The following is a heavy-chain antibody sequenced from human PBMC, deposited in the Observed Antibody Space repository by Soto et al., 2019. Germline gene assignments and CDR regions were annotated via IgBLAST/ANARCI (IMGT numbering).Heavy chain of an antibody. J-gene: IGHJ6*03. Sequence: SETLSLTCAVYGGSFSGYYWSWIRQPPGKGLEWIGEINHSGSTSYNPSLRRRVTISVDTSKNQFSLQLKSVTAADTAIYYCARTVLGPDILADQFVDYYYYMDVWGQGTTVTVSS. CDR3: ARTVLGPDILADQFVDYYYYMDV. D-gene: IGHD3-9*01. CDR2: INHSGST. CDR1: GGSFSGYY. V-gene: IGHV4-34*01.